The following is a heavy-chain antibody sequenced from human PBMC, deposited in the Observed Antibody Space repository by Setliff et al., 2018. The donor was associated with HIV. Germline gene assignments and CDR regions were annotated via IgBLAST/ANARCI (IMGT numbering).Heavy chain of an antibody. Sequence: GASVKVSCKASGGIVSINWVRQAPGQRLEWMGGIIPILGIPNYAQKFQGRVTITADKSTTTVHMELSSLGSEDTAVYYCARGQTTNNIKAEAFDIWGQGTLVTVS. D-gene: IGHD1-20*01. V-gene: IGHV1-69*10. CDR2: IIPILGIP. CDR1: GGIVS. CDR3: ARGQTTNNIKAEAFDI. J-gene: IGHJ3*02.